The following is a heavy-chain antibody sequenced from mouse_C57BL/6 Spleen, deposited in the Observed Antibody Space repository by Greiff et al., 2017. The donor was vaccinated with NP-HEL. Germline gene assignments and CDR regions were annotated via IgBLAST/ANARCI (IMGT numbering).Heavy chain of an antibody. Sequence: VKLQQPGAELVKPGASVKLSCKASGYTFTSYWMQWVKQRPGQGLEWIGEIDPSDSYSNYNQKFKGKATLTVDTSSSTAYMQLSSLTSEDSAVYYCARRGFITTVVASEDFDVWGTGTTVTVSS. CDR2: IDPSDSYS. V-gene: IGHV1-50*01. D-gene: IGHD1-1*01. CDR1: GYTFTSYW. CDR3: ARRGFITTVVASEDFDV. J-gene: IGHJ1*03.